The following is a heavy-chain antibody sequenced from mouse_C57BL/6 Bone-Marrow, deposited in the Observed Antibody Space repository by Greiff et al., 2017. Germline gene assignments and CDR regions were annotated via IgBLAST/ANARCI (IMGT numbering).Heavy chain of an antibody. CDR1: GYTFTSYG. CDR3: ARERVYGSSPYYFDY. CDR2: MYPRSGNA. V-gene: IGHV1-81*01. J-gene: IGHJ2*01. D-gene: IGHD1-1*01. Sequence: QVQLQQSGAELARPGASVKLSCKASGYTFTSYGISWVKQRTGQGLEWIGEMYPRSGNAYYNEKCKGKATLTADKSSSTAYMELRSLTSEDSAVYFCARERVYGSSPYYFDYWGQGTTLTVSS.